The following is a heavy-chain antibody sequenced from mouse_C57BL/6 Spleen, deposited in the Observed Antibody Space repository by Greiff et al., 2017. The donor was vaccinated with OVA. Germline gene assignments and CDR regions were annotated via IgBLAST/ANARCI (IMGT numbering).Heavy chain of an antibody. V-gene: IGHV1-69*01. CDR1: GYTFTSYW. CDR3: ARRDSSGYKGY. CDR2: IDPSDSYT. J-gene: IGHJ2*01. D-gene: IGHD3-2*02. Sequence: QVQLQQPGAELVMPGASVKLSCKASGYTFTSYWMHWVKQRPGQGLEWIGEIDPSDSYTNYNQKFKGKSTLTVDKSSSTAYMQLSSLTSEDSAVYYCARRDSSGYKGYWGQGTTRTVSS.